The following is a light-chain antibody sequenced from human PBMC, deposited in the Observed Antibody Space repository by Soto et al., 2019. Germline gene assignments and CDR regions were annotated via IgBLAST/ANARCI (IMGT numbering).Light chain of an antibody. J-gene: IGLJ1*01. CDR2: XXX. V-gene: IGLV2-23*01. CDR1: SSDVGSYNL. Sequence: QSALTQPASVSGSPGQSITISCTGTSSDVGSYNLVSWYQQHPGKAPKLMIYXXXKXXXXXXXXXXGSKSGNTASLTISGXXAEDEADYYCCSYAGSTTYVFGTGTKLTVL. CDR3: CSYAGSTTYV.